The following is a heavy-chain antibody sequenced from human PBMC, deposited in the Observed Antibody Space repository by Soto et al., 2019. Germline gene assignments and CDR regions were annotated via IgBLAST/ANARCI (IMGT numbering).Heavy chain of an antibody. CDR1: GGSISSYY. D-gene: IGHD3-3*02. CDR2: IYYSGST. J-gene: IGHJ5*02. CDR3: TRDSTENWFDP. V-gene: IGHV4-59*01. Sequence: PSETLSLTCTVSGGSISSYYWSWIRQPPGKGLEWIGYIYYSGSTNYNPSLKSRVTISVGTSKNQFSLKLSSVTAADTAVYYCTRDSTENWFDPWGQGTLVTVSS.